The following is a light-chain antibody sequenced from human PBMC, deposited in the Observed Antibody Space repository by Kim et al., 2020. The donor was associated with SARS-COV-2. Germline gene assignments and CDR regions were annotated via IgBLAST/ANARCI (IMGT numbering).Light chain of an antibody. CDR1: QGISNY. V-gene: IGKV1-8*01. Sequence: AIRITQSPSSLSASTGDRVTITCRASQGISNYLAWYQQKPGKAPKLLIYAASTLQSGVPSKFSGSGSGTEFTLTISCLQSEDSATYYCQQYYSYPRTFGQGTKLEIK. J-gene: IGKJ2*01. CDR2: AAS. CDR3: QQYYSYPRT.